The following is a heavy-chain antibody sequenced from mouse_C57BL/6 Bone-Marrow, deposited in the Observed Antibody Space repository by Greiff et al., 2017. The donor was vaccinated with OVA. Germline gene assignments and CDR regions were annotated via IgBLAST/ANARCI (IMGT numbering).Heavy chain of an antibody. CDR3: ARSSYIDY. CDR2: INPYNGDT. V-gene: IGHV1-20*01. J-gene: IGHJ2*01. D-gene: IGHD1-1*01. Sequence: DVQLQESGPELVKPGDSVKISCKASGYSFTGYFMNWVMQSHGKSLEWIGRINPYNGDTFYNQQFKGKATLTFDKSSSTAHMELRSLTSEDSAVYYCARSSYIDYWGQGTTLTVSS. CDR1: GYSFTGYF.